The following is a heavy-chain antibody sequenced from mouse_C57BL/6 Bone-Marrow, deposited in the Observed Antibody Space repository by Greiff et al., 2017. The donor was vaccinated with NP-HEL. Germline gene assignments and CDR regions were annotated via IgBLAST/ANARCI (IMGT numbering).Heavy chain of an antibody. J-gene: IGHJ4*01. CDR2: INYDGSST. CDR3: ARVGYSNPYAMDY. Sequence: EVKLMESEGGLVQPGSSMKLSCTASGFTFSDYYMAWVRQVPEKGLEWVANINYDGSSTYYLDSLKSRFIISRDNAKNILYLQMSSLKSEDTATYYCARVGYSNPYAMDYWGQGTSVTVSS. V-gene: IGHV5-16*01. D-gene: IGHD2-5*01. CDR1: GFTFSDYY.